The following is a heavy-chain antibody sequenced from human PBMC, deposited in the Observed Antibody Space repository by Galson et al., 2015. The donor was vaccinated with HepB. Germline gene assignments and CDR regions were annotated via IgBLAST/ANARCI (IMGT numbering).Heavy chain of an antibody. CDR2: IKSKTDGGTT. Sequence: SLRLSCAASGFTFSNAWMNWVRQAPGKGLEWVGRIKSKTDGGTTDYAAPVKGRFTISRDDSKNTLYLQMNSLKTEDTAVYYCTTDLYYGSGDAFDIWGQGTMVTVSS. CDR3: TTDLYYGSGDAFDI. CDR1: GFTFSNAW. J-gene: IGHJ3*02. D-gene: IGHD3-10*01. V-gene: IGHV3-15*07.